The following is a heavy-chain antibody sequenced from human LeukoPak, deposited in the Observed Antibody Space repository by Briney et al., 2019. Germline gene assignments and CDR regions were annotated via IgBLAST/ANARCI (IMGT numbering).Heavy chain of an antibody. J-gene: IGHJ4*02. D-gene: IGHD3-22*01. CDR2: IYPGDSDT. V-gene: IGHV5-51*01. Sequence: GESLKISCKGSGYSFTSYWIGWVRLMPGKGLEWMGIIYPGDSDTRYSPSFQGQVTISADKSISTAYLQWSSLKASDTAMYYCASAYYYDSSGYPLDFDYWGQGTLVTVSS. CDR3: ASAYYYDSSGYPLDFDY. CDR1: GYSFTSYW.